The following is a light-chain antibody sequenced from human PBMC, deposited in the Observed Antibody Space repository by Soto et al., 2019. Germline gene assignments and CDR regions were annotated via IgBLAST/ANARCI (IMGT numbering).Light chain of an antibody. CDR3: QQFNNLPWT. CDR1: QDISHY. Sequence: DLQMTQSPSSLSASVGDRVTITCQASQDISHYLNWYQQKPGKAPKLLIYDTSNLETGVPSRFSGSGSGTHFIFTISSLQPEDIATYYCQQFNNLPWTFGQGTKVEIE. CDR2: DTS. V-gene: IGKV1-33*01. J-gene: IGKJ1*01.